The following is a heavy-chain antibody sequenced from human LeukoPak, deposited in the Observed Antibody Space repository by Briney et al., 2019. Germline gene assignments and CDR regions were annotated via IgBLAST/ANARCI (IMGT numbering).Heavy chain of an antibody. D-gene: IGHD3-22*01. CDR3: ARGHRAAPYYYDSSGYYYAP. V-gene: IGHV4-38-2*02. CDR1: GYSISSGYY. Sequence: SETLSLTCTVSGYSISSGYYWSWIRQPPGKGLEWIGEINHSGSTNYNPSLKSRVTISVDTSKNQFSLKLSSVTAADTAVYYCARGHRAAPYYYDSSGYYYAPWGQGTLVTVSS. CDR2: INHSGST. J-gene: IGHJ5*02.